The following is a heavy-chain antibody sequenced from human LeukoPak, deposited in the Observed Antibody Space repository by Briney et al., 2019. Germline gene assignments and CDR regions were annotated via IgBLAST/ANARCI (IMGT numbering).Heavy chain of an antibody. CDR3: ARDESDAFDI. CDR1: GGSISSYY. V-gene: IGHV4-59*01. Sequence: PSQTLSLTCTVSGGSISSYYWSWIRQPPGKGLEWIGYIYYSGSTNYNPSLKSRVTISVDTSKNQFSLKLSSVTAADTAVYYCARDESDAFDIWGQGTMVTVSS. CDR2: IYYSGST. J-gene: IGHJ3*02.